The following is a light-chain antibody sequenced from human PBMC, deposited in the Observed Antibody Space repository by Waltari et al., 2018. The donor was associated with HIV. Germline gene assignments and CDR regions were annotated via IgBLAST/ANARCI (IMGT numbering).Light chain of an antibody. CDR1: SSTIGNSF. V-gene: IGLV1-47*01. J-gene: IGLJ2*01. CDR2: RND. CDR3: ATWDDTLSAWV. Sequence: QSVLTQPPSASGTPGPRVTISCSGSSSTIGNSFIYCYQQFPGTAPKLLIYRNDQRPSGVPDRFSGSKSGTSASLAISGLRYEDEADYYCATWDDTLSAWVFSGGTKLTVL.